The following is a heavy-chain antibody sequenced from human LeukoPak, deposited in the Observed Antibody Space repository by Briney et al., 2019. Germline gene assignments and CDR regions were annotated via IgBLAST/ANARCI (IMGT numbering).Heavy chain of an antibody. V-gene: IGHV3-23*01. CDR3: ANGNRCTSPNCLGYYYFYMDV. CDR1: GFTFNSYA. J-gene: IGHJ6*03. Sequence: GGSLRLSCAASGFTFNSYAMNWVRQAPGRGLEWVSGFSGSGGSTYYADSVKGRFTISRDNSKNTLYLQMNSLRAEDTAVYYCANGNRCTSPNCLGYYYFYMDVWGKGTTVTVSS. D-gene: IGHD2-8*01. CDR2: FSGSGGST.